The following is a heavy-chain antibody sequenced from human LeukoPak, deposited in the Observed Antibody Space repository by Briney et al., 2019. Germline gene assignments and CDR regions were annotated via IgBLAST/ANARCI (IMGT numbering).Heavy chain of an antibody. V-gene: IGHV1-2*02. CDR3: AREYYDSSGTVDY. CDR1: GYTFTGYY. D-gene: IGHD3-22*01. CDR2: INPKRGGT. Sequence: ASVXXSCKASGYTFTGYYMDWVRQAQGEGVEWKGWINPKRGGTNYGKKMEGRVTMTRDTNNRTACREVSRLRSDDTAVYYCAREYYDSSGTVDYWGQGTLVTVSS. J-gene: IGHJ4*02.